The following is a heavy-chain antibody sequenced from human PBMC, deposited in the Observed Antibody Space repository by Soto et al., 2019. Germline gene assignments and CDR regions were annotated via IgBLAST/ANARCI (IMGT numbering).Heavy chain of an antibody. CDR1: GFTFSSYG. CDR2: VWYDGSNK. Sequence: GGSLRLSCAASGFTFSSYGMHWVRQAPGKGLEWVAVVWYDGSNKYYADSVKGRFTISRDNSKNTLYLQMNSLRAEDTAVYYCARVHYDYVWGSYFYIDYWGQGTLVTVSS. V-gene: IGHV3-33*01. J-gene: IGHJ4*02. D-gene: IGHD3-16*01. CDR3: ARVHYDYVWGSYFYIDY.